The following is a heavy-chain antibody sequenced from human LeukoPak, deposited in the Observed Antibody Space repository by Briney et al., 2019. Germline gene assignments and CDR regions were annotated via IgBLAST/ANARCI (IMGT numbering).Heavy chain of an antibody. CDR3: AISDSSGYAEPIYYYYYGMDV. J-gene: IGHJ6*02. D-gene: IGHD3-22*01. V-gene: IGHV1-69*04. CDR1: GGTFSSYA. CDR2: IIPILGIA. Sequence: SVKVSCTASGGTFSSYAISWVRQAPGQGLEWMGRIIPILGIANYAQKFQGRVTITADKSTSTAYMELSSLRSEDTAVYYCAISDSSGYAEPIYYYYYGMDVWGQGTTVTVSS.